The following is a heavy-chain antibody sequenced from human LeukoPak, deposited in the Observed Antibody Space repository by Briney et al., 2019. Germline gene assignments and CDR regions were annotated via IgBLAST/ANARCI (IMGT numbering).Heavy chain of an antibody. CDR3: ARTTPADYSGGWPYFDY. Sequence: PSETLSLTCTVSDINTYFWSWIWQPPGKKLEWIGYVSNSGSTNYDYSLNSRVTISLDTSKKQFSLTLRSVTAADTAVYYCARTTPADYSGGWPYFDYWGQGILVTVSS. J-gene: IGHJ4*02. CDR1: DINTYF. CDR2: VSNSGST. D-gene: IGHD6-19*01. V-gene: IGHV4-4*08.